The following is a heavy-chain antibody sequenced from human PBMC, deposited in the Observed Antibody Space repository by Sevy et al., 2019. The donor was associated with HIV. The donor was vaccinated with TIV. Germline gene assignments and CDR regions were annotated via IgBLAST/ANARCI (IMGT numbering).Heavy chain of an antibody. CDR3: AREIPDYVSGYYSVDAFDI. Sequence: SVKVSCKASGGSFSNFPVSWVRQAPGQGLEWMGMIISKFGTTDYAQKFQGRVTITADESTTTAYMELTSLRSEDTAVYYCAREIPDYVSGYYSVDAFDIWGQGTKVTVSS. CDR1: GGSFSNFP. V-gene: IGHV1-69*13. CDR2: IISKFGTT. J-gene: IGHJ3*02. D-gene: IGHD3-22*01.